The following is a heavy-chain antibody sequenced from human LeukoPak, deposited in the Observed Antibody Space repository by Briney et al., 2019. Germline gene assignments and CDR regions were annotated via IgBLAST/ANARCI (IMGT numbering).Heavy chain of an antibody. D-gene: IGHD3-9*01. CDR3: ARHKYETYYDILTGPRPSYYYYYMDV. CDR1: GYSFTSYW. V-gene: IGHV5-51*01. Sequence: GESLKISCKGSGYSFTSYWIGWVRQMPGKGLEWMGIIYPGDSDTRYSPSFQGQVTISADKSISTAYLQWSSLKASDTAMYYCARHKYETYYDILTGPRPSYYYYYMDVWGQGTTVTISS. J-gene: IGHJ6*03. CDR2: IYPGDSDT.